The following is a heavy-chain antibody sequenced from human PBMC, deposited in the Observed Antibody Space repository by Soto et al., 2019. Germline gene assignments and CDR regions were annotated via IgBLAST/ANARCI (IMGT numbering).Heavy chain of an antibody. D-gene: IGHD6-6*01. Sequence: PSETLSLTCAVYGGSLSGYYWSWIRQPPGKGLEWIGEINHSGSTNYNPSLKTRVTISVDTSKNQFSLKLSSVTAADTAVYYCARETGTSSAEGQYYYYYGMDVWGQGTTVTVSS. CDR2: INHSGST. J-gene: IGHJ6*02. CDR1: GGSLSGYY. V-gene: IGHV4-34*01. CDR3: ARETGTSSAEGQYYYYYGMDV.